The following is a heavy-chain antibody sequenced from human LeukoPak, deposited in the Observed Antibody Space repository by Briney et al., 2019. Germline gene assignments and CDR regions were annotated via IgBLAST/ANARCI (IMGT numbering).Heavy chain of an antibody. Sequence: SETLSLTCAVYGGSFSGYYWSWIRQPPGKGLEWIGEINHSGSTNYNPSLKSRVTISVDTSKNQLSLKLSSVTAADTAVYYCAHYGSGSYYNVGDYHYYMDVWGKGTTVTVSS. CDR1: GGSFSGYY. D-gene: IGHD3-10*01. J-gene: IGHJ6*03. V-gene: IGHV4-34*01. CDR3: AHYGSGSYYNVGDYHYYMDV. CDR2: INHSGST.